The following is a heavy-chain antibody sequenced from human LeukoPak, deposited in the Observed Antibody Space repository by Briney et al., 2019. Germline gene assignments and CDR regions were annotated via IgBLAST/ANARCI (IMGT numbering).Heavy chain of an antibody. CDR3: ARVLTYCSGGRCYSSRFDP. J-gene: IGHJ5*02. Sequence: PSETLSLTCTVSGGSINNYYWNWMRQPAGKGLEWTGRIYTSGSTNYNPSLQSRVTMSVDTSKNQFSLKLSSVTAADTAVYYCARVLTYCSGGRCYSSRFDPWGQGILVTVSS. CDR2: IYTSGST. V-gene: IGHV4-4*07. CDR1: GGSINNYY. D-gene: IGHD2-15*01.